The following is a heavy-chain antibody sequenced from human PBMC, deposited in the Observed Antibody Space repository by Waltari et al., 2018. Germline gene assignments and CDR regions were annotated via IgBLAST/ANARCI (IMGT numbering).Heavy chain of an antibody. D-gene: IGHD3-9*01. CDR3: VTISSRYLF. V-gene: IGHV1-69*01. CDR1: GGSFNRLT. Sequence: QVQLVQSGAEVKKPGSSVKVSCKTSGGSFNRLTLSWVRQAPGQGLEWMGGIIPVLHTANYAQNFQGRVTITADESSQTAYMEMSSLRFEDTAVYYCVTISSRYLFWGQGTLVTVSS. CDR2: IIPVLHTA. J-gene: IGHJ4*02.